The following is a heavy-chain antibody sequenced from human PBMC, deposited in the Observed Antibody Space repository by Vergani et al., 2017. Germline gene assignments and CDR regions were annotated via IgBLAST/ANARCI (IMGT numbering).Heavy chain of an antibody. CDR2: IYYSGST. CDR1: GGSISSYY. Sequence: QVQLQESGPGLVKPSETLSLTCTVSGGSISSYYWSWIRQPPGKGLEWIGYIYYSGSTNYNPSLKSRVTISVDTSKNHFSLKLSSVTAADTAGYYCARDQGYCSGGSCYSYYYYGMDVWGQGTTVTVS. V-gene: IGHV4-59*01. J-gene: IGHJ6*02. D-gene: IGHD2-15*01. CDR3: ARDQGYCSGGSCYSYYYYGMDV.